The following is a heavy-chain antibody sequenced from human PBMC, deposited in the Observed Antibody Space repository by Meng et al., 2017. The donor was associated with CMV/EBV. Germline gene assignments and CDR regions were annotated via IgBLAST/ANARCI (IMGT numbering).Heavy chain of an antibody. V-gene: IGHV3-30*02. CDR1: GFTFSSYG. CDR2: IRYDGSNK. J-gene: IGHJ6*02. D-gene: IGHD5-18*01. CDR3: AKDGWDTATPEGVNGMDV. Sequence: GESLKISCAASGFTFSSYGMHWVRQAPGKGLEWVAFIRYDGSNKYYADSVKGRFTISRDNSKNTLYLQMNSLRAEDTAVYYCAKDGWDTATPEGVNGMDVWGQGTTVTVSS.